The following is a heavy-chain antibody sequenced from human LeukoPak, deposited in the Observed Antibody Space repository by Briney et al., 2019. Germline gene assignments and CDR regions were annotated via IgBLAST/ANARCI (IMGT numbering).Heavy chain of an antibody. CDR2: ISGSSSSI. D-gene: IGHD3-22*01. CDR1: GFTFSSYS. J-gene: IGHJ4*02. CDR3: ARAVYDSSGYSFDY. V-gene: IGHV3-21*01. Sequence: PGGSLRLSCAASGFTFSSYSMDWVRQAPGKGLEWVSSISGSSSSIYYADSLKGRFTISRDNAKDSLYLQMNSLRAEDTAVYYCARAVYDSSGYSFDYWGQGTLVTVSS.